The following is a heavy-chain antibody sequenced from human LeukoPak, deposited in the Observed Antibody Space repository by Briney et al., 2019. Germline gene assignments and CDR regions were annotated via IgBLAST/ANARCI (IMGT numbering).Heavy chain of an antibody. CDR1: GDSISSSSYY. CDR3: ARVKAVAALSYYFDY. D-gene: IGHD6-19*01. J-gene: IGHJ4*02. CDR2: IYYSGST. V-gene: IGHV4-39*07. Sequence: SETLSLTCTVSGDSISSSSYYWGWIRQPPGRGLEWIGSIYYSGSTYYNPSLKSRVTISVDTSKNQFSLKLSSVTAADTAVYYCARVKAVAALSYYFDYWGQGTLVTVSS.